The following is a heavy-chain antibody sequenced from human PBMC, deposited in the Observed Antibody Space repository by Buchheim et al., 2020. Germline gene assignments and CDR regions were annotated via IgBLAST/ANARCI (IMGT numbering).Heavy chain of an antibody. CDR1: GFTFSSYA. V-gene: IGHV3-23*04. CDR3: AKDTNYDSSGYYGHLFDY. Sequence: EVQLVESGGGLVQPGGSLRLSCAASGFTFSSYAMSWVRQAPGKGLEWVSAISGSGGSTYYADSVKGRFNNSRDNSKNKLYLQMNSLRAEDTAVYYCAKDTNYDSSGYYGHLFDYWGQGTL. CDR2: ISGSGGST. D-gene: IGHD3-22*01. J-gene: IGHJ4*02.